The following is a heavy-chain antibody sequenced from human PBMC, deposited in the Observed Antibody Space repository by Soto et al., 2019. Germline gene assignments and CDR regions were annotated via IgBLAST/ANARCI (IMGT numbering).Heavy chain of an antibody. J-gene: IGHJ6*02. CDR2: IYHSGST. CDR1: GGSISNYY. D-gene: IGHD3-10*01. Sequence: ETLSLTCIVSGGSISNYYWSWIRQPPGKGLEWIGEIYHSGSTNYNPSLKSRVTISVDKSKNQFSLKLSSVTAADTAVYYCARGSGRQVYNYYGMDVWGQGTTVTVS. CDR3: ARGSGRQVYNYYGMDV. V-gene: IGHV4-59*12.